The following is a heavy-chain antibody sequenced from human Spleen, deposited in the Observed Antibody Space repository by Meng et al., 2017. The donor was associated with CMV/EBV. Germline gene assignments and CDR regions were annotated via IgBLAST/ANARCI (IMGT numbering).Heavy chain of an antibody. D-gene: IGHD2-15*01. CDR2: IYYSGAT. CDR1: GGSISSYY. Sequence: SETLSLTCTVSGGSISSYYWSWIRQPPGKGLEWIGYIYYSGATNYNPSLKSRLTISMDTSKNQFSLELRSVTAADTAIYYCARDRAAVGSYYYTMDAWGQGTTVTVSS. V-gene: IGHV4-59*01. CDR3: ARDRAAVGSYYYTMDA. J-gene: IGHJ6*02.